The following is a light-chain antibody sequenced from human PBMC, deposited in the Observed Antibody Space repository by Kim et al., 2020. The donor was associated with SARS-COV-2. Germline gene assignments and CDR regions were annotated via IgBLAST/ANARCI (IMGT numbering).Light chain of an antibody. CDR2: GAS. J-gene: IGKJ4*01. CDR3: QQYNDWPLT. V-gene: IGKV3-15*01. Sequence: SVSPGERATLSCRASQSVFSNLAWYQQKPGQTPRLLIYGASTRATGIAARFSGSGSGTEFTLTISSLQSEDFAVYYCQQYNDWPLTFGGGTKLEI. CDR1: QSVFSN.